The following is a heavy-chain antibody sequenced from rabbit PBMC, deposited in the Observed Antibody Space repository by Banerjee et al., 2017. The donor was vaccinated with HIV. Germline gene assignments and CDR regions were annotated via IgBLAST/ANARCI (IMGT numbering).Heavy chain of an antibody. D-gene: IGHD8-1*01. CDR3: ARGAGSIYSRGMDL. CDR2: IDAIFDST. V-gene: IGHV1S47*01. J-gene: IGHJ6*01. Sequence: QEQLVESGGGLVQPGGSLKLSCKASGFDFSSAGVSWVRQAPGKGLEWIGYIDAIFDSTTHATWVNGRFTISLDNGQNTVFLQMSSLTAADTATYFCARGAGSIYSRGMDLWGPGTLVTVS. CDR1: GFDFSSAG.